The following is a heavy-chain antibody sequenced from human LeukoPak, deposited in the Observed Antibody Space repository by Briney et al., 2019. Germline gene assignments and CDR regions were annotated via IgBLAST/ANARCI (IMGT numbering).Heavy chain of an antibody. Sequence: SVTVSCKASGGTFNSYTINWVRQATGQGLEWMGVIIPIFGTASYAQKFQGRVTITADEPTSTAYMELSSLRSEDTAVYYCARGNYDILTGTSLYAYYGMDVWGQGTTVTVSS. V-gene: IGHV1-69*13. D-gene: IGHD3-9*01. J-gene: IGHJ6*02. CDR3: ARGNYDILTGTSLYAYYGMDV. CDR1: GGTFNSYT. CDR2: IIPIFGTA.